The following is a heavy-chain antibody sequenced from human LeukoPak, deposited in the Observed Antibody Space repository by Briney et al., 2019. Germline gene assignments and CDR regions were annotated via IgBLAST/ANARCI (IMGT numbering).Heavy chain of an antibody. D-gene: IGHD5-12*01. V-gene: IGHV4-59*01. CDR1: GASISSSY. J-gene: IGHJ4*02. Sequence: PSETLSLTCAVSGASISSSYWSWIRQPPGKGLEYIGYIQHSDINYSPSLKSRVTMTLDTSKNQFSLKLTSVTAADTAIYYCTKVLRGYSDYGDWGQGTLVTVSS. CDR3: TKVLRGYSDYGD. CDR2: IQHSDI.